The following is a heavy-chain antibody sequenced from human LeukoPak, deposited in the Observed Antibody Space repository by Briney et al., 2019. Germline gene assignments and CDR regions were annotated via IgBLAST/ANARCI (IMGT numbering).Heavy chain of an antibody. CDR1: GASISGSGYY. Sequence: SETLSLTCAVSGASISGSGYYLGWIRQPPGKGLEWIGNIYYSGSTYYNASLQSRVTISIDTSKNQFSLRLNSVTAADTAMYYCAKSGGYGLIDYWGQGTLVTVSS. V-gene: IGHV4-39*01. J-gene: IGHJ4*02. D-gene: IGHD1-26*01. CDR3: AKSGGYGLIDY. CDR2: IYYSGST.